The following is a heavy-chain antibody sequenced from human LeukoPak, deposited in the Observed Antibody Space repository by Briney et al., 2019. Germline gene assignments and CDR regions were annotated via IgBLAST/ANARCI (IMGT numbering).Heavy chain of an antibody. Sequence: ASVTVSCKSSGHTLNNQFIHWVRQAPGQGLEWMGMINPRDGSTRTLQRFQGRLTMTRDTSTSTGYMGLSSLRSEDTATYFCARGADQEFDFWGQGTLVTVSS. CDR3: ARGADQEFDF. CDR2: INPRDGST. CDR1: GHTLNNQF. V-gene: IGHV1-46*02. J-gene: IGHJ4*02.